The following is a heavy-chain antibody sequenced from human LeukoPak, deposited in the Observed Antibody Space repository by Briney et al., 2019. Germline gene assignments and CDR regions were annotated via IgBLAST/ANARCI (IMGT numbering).Heavy chain of an antibody. CDR1: GFTFSSYW. Sequence: PGGSLRLSCAASGFTFSSYWMSWVRQAPGKGLEWVANIKQDGSEKYYVDSVKGRFTISRDNAKNSLYLQMNSLRAEDTAVYYCARGLAGWGNYFDYWGQGTLVTVSS. J-gene: IGHJ4*02. D-gene: IGHD6-19*01. CDR3: ARGLAGWGNYFDY. CDR2: IKQDGSEK. V-gene: IGHV3-7*01.